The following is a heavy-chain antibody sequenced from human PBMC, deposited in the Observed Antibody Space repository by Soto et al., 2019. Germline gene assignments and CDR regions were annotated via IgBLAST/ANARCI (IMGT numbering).Heavy chain of an antibody. Sequence: EVQLLESGGGLVQPGGSLRLSCAASGFTFSVYAMSWVRQVPGKGLEWVSTISESGGSAYYADSVKGRFTISRDNSKNTLYLQMNSLRAEDTAVYYCARDLTIVPATHPRLENYGMDVWGQGTTVIVSS. CDR1: GFTFSVYA. D-gene: IGHD2-2*01. CDR3: ARDLTIVPATHPRLENYGMDV. J-gene: IGHJ6*02. V-gene: IGHV3-23*01. CDR2: ISESGGSA.